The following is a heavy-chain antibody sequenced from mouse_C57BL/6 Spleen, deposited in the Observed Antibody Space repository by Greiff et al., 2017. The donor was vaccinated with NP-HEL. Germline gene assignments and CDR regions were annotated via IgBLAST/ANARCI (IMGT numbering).Heavy chain of an antibody. CDR2: IHPDSGST. D-gene: IGHD3-3*01. CDR1: GYTFTSYW. J-gene: IGHJ1*03. CDR3: ARLGEYFDV. V-gene: IGHV1-64*01. Sequence: QVQLQQPGAELVKPGASVKLSCKASGYTFTSYWMHWVKQRPGQGLEWIGLIHPDSGSTNYNEKFKGKATLTVDKSSSTAYMQLSSLTSEDSAVYYCARLGEYFDVWGTGTTVTVSS.